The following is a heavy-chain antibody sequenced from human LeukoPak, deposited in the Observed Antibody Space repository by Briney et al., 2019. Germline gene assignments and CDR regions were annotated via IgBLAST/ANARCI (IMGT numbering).Heavy chain of an antibody. CDR1: GGSISSYY. Sequence: PSETLSLTCTVSGGSISSYYWSWIRQPPGKGLEWIGYIYYSGSTNYNPSLKSRVTISVDTSKNQFSLKLSSVTAADTAVYYCARDVRHSSSWYGRRSFDYWGQGTLVTVSS. J-gene: IGHJ4*02. CDR3: ARDVRHSSSWYGRRSFDY. D-gene: IGHD6-13*01. V-gene: IGHV4-59*12. CDR2: IYYSGST.